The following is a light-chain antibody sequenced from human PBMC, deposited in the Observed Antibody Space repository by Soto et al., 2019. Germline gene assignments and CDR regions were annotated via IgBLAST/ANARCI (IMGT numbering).Light chain of an antibody. CDR1: QSVNSNY. CDR3: QQYSSSPPEFT. Sequence: EIVLTQSPGTLSVSPGERVTLSCRASQSVNSNYLAWYQQRPGQAPRLLIFGATYRATGIPDRFRGSGSGTDFPLTISRLEPEDVAVYYCQQYSSSPPEFTFGPGTKVDSK. J-gene: IGKJ3*01. CDR2: GAT. V-gene: IGKV3-20*01.